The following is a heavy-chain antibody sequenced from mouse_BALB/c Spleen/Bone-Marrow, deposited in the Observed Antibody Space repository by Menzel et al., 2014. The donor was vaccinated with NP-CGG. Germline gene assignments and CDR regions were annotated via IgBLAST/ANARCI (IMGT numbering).Heavy chain of an antibody. CDR2: IDPANGNT. Sequence: EVMLVESGADLVKPGASVKLSCTTSGFNIKDTYMHWVKQRPEQGLEWIGRIDPANGNTKYDPKFQGKATITADTSSNTAYLQLSSLTSEDTAVYYCARRDDYASDYWGQGTTLTVSS. D-gene: IGHD2-4*01. J-gene: IGHJ2*01. CDR1: GFNIKDTY. CDR3: ARRDDYASDY. V-gene: IGHV14-3*02.